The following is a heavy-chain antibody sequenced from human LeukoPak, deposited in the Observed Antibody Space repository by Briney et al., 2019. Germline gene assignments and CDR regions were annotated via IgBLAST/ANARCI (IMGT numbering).Heavy chain of an antibody. CDR2: INPNSGGT. Sequence: GASVKVSCKASGYIFTGYYMYWVRQAPGQGLEWMGWINPNSGGTNYAQKFQGRVTMTRDTSISTAYMELSRLRSDDTAVYYCARALAAAAPYYYYMDVWGKGTTVTVSS. D-gene: IGHD6-13*01. V-gene: IGHV1-2*02. CDR1: GYIFTGYY. J-gene: IGHJ6*03. CDR3: ARALAAAAPYYYYMDV.